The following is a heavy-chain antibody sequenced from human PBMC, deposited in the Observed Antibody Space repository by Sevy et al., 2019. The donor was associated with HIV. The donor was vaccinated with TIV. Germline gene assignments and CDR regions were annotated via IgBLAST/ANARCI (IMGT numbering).Heavy chain of an antibody. D-gene: IGHD2-21*02. CDR2: FYHNGNT. Sequence: SETLSLTCAVSGYSISSVYYWAWFRQPPGMGLEWIGSFYHNGNTYYNPSLESRVTVSVGTSKNQFSLKLSSVTAADTDAYYCGRTLGDWQYNWFDHWGQGILVTVSS. V-gene: IGHV4-38-2*01. CDR3: GRTLGDWQYNWFDH. J-gene: IGHJ5*02. CDR1: GYSISSVYY.